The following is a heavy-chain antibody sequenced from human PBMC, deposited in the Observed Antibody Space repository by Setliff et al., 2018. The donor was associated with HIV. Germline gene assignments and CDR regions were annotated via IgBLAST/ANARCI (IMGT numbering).Heavy chain of an antibody. CDR1: GYSFTSYG. J-gene: IGHJ4*02. CDR2: ISTYNGNI. V-gene: IGHV1-18*01. CDR3: ARDEQYQLLLEY. D-gene: IGHD2-2*01. Sequence: ASVKVSCKAFGYSFTSYGISWVRQAPGQGFEWMGWISTYNGNINYAQKVQGRVTMTTDTSTNTVYMELRSLRSDDTAVYYCARDEQYQLLLEYWGQGTLVTVSS.